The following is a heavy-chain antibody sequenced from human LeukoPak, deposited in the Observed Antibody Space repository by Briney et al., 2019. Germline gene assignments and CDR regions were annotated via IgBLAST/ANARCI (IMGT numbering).Heavy chain of an antibody. Sequence: GASVKVSCKASGYTFTRYDINWVRQATGQGREWRGWMNPKSGNTGHAQKFQGRVTITRDTSISTVYMELSSLRSEDTAVYYCARLRGGGSYYNDYWGQGTLVTVSS. CDR2: MNPKSGNT. J-gene: IGHJ4*02. V-gene: IGHV1-8*03. D-gene: IGHD1-26*01. CDR3: ARLRGGGSYYNDY. CDR1: GYTFTRYD.